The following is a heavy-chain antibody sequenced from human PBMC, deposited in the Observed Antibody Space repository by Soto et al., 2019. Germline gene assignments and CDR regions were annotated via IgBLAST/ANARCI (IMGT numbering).Heavy chain of an antibody. CDR1: GGSIHNSHSF. V-gene: IGHV4-39*02. CDR3: GRVVEGATRHTDSDS. CDR2: VYYSGGS. J-gene: IGHJ5*02. D-gene: IGHD2-15*01. Sequence: SETLSLTCAVYGGSIHNSHSFWGWIRQPPGKGLEFIGSVYYSGGSHYNPSLKGRVTISVDTSNNQVSLRVNSVTAADTAVYYCGRVVEGATRHTDSDSWGQGMLVTVSS.